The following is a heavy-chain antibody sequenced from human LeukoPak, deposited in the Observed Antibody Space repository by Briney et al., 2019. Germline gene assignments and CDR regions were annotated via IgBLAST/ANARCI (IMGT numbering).Heavy chain of an antibody. CDR2: IYHSGST. CDR1: GGSISSGGYY. V-gene: IGHV4-30-2*01. Sequence: SQTLSLTCTVSGGSISSGGYYWSWLRQPPGKGLERIGYIYHSGSTYYNPSLKSRVTISVDRSKNQFSLKLSSVTAADTAVYYCARVTQYQLPTWYYFDYWGQGTLVTVSS. CDR3: ARVTQYQLPTWYYFDY. D-gene: IGHD2-2*01. J-gene: IGHJ4*02.